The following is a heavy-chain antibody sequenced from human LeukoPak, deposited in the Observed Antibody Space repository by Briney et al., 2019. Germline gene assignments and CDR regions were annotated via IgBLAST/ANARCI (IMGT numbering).Heavy chain of an antibody. V-gene: IGHV4-34*01. Sequence: PSETLSLTCAVPNGSFSGYFWSWLRQPPGKGLECIGDINHSGSSHYNPSLKNRAVMSIDTSKNEFSLRLTSVTAADTAVYYCARGRGYNWDQIYSVYWGHGTLVTVSS. CDR2: INHSGSS. D-gene: IGHD1-20*01. CDR1: NGSFSGYF. J-gene: IGHJ4*01. CDR3: ARGRGYNWDQIYSVY.